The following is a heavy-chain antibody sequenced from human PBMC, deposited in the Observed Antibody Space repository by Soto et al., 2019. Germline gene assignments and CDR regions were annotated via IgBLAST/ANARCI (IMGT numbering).Heavy chain of an antibody. CDR2: IYHSGST. D-gene: IGHD3-22*01. CDR1: GGSISSSNW. Sequence: SETLSLTCAVSGGSISSSNWWSWVRQPPGKGLEWIGEIYHSGSTNYNPSLKSRVTISVDKSKNQFSLKLSSVTAADTAVYYCARVKTMIVVAGDHYYYYGMDVWGQGTTVTVSS. V-gene: IGHV4-4*02. J-gene: IGHJ6*02. CDR3: ARVKTMIVVAGDHYYYYGMDV.